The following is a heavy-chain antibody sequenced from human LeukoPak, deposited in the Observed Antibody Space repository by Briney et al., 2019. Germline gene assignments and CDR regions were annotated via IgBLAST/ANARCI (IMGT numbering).Heavy chain of an antibody. Sequence: ASVKVSCKASGYTFTGYYMHWVRQAPGQGLEWMGWIKSNSGGTDYAQKFQGWVTMTRDTSVSTAYMELSRLRSDDTAVYYCAREGVDTANYGMDVWGQGTTVTVSS. V-gene: IGHV1-2*04. J-gene: IGHJ6*02. D-gene: IGHD5-18*01. CDR2: IKSNSGGT. CDR3: AREGVDTANYGMDV. CDR1: GYTFTGYY.